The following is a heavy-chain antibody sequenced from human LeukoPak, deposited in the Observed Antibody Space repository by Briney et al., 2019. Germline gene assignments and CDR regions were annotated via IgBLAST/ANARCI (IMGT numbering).Heavy chain of an antibody. D-gene: IGHD3-3*01. Sequence: LPGGSLRLSCAASGFTFSSYAMSWVRQAPGKGLGWVSTISDSGGSTYYADSVKGRFTISRDNSKNTLYLQMNSLRAEDTAVYYCAKSITIFAVVTGFDYWGQGTLVTVSS. CDR3: AKSITIFAVVTGFDY. CDR1: GFTFSSYA. CDR2: ISDSGGST. V-gene: IGHV3-23*01. J-gene: IGHJ4*02.